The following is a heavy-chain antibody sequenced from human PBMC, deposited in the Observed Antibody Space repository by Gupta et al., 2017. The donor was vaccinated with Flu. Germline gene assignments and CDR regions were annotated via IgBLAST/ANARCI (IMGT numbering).Heavy chain of an antibody. D-gene: IGHD3-10*01. CDR3: AKRPSPYGGPHFDY. J-gene: IGHJ4*02. CDR1: GFPFSNYA. V-gene: IGHV3-23*01. CDR2: FTSSGEA. Sequence: EVQLLESGGGWVQPGGSLRLSCAPSGFPFSNYAMTWVRQAPGKGLEWVATFTSSGEANYAESVKGRFTISRDNSKNTLYLQMNSRRAEDTAVYYCAKRPSPYGGPHFDYWGQGTLVIVSS.